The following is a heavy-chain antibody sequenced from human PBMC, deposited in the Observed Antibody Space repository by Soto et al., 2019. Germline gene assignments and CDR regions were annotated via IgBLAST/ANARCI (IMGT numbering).Heavy chain of an antibody. Sequence: SGTMSLTFTASGGSISSYYWSWIRQPPGKGLEWIGYIYYSGSTNYNPSLKSRVTISVDTSKNQFSLKLSSVTAADTAVYYCARSAPYGSGSSFDYWGQGTLVTVSS. D-gene: IGHD3-10*01. V-gene: IGHV4-59*08. J-gene: IGHJ4*02. CDR3: ARSAPYGSGSSFDY. CDR2: IYYSGST. CDR1: GGSISSYY.